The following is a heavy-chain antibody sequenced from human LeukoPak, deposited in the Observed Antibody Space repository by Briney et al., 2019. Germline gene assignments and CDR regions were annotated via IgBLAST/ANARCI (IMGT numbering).Heavy chain of an antibody. Sequence: GASVKVSCKASGGTFSSYAISWVRQAPGQGLEWMGRIIPILGIANYAQKFQGRVTITADKSTSTAYMELSSLRSEDTAVYYCARARRTPVSGSSPVSWFDPWGQGTLITVSS. J-gene: IGHJ5*02. D-gene: IGHD3-10*01. CDR1: GGTFSSYA. CDR2: IIPILGIA. CDR3: ARARRTPVSGSSPVSWFDP. V-gene: IGHV1-69*04.